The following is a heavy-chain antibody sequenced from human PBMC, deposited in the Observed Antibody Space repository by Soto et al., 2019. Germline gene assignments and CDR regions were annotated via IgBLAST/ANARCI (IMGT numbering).Heavy chain of an antibody. J-gene: IGHJ4*02. V-gene: IGHV3-30*03. CDR2: ISYDGSNK. CDR1: GFTFSSYG. CDR3: ARSPYSVSYLAYFDY. D-gene: IGHD1-26*01. Sequence: QVQLVESWGGVVQPGRSLRLSCAASGFTFSSYGMHWVRQAPGKGLEWVAVISYDGSNKYYADSVKGRFTISRDNSKNTLYLQMNSLRAEDTAVYYCARSPYSVSYLAYFDYWGQGTLVTVSS.